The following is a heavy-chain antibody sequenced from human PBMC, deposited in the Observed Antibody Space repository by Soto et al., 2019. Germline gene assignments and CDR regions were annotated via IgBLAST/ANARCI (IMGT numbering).Heavy chain of an antibody. CDR2: INHSGST. CDR3: TTVPTPVLMVYGPY. V-gene: IGHV4-34*01. CDR1: GGSFSGYY. Sequence: SETLSLTCAVYGGSFSGYYWSWIRQPPGKGLEWIGEINHSGSTNYNPSLKSRVTISVDTSKNQFSLKLSSVTAADTAVYYCTTVPTPVLMVYGPYWGQGTLVTVSS. D-gene: IGHD2-8*01. J-gene: IGHJ4*02.